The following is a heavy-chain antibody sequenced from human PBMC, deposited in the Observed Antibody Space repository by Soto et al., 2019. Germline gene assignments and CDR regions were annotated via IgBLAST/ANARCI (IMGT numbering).Heavy chain of an antibody. Sequence: QVQLQESGPGLVKPSETLSLTCTVSGGSISDFYWSWIRQPPGKGLEWIGYGYMYYSGSTNYNPSLESRATISVDTSKNQFSLTLTSVTAADTAHYYCARGSLSTVTFNALDIWGPGTMVTVSS. CDR2: GYMYYSGST. CDR1: GGSISDFY. CDR3: ARGSLSTVTFNALDI. V-gene: IGHV4-59*01. D-gene: IGHD4-17*01. J-gene: IGHJ3*02.